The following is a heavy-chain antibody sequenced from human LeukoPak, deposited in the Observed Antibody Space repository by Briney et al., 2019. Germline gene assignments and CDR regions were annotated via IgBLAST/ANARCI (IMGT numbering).Heavy chain of an antibody. CDR1: GGSISSGGYY. CDR2: IYHSGST. Sequence: SETLSLTCTVSGGSISSGGYYWSWIRQPPGKGLEWIGYIYHSGSTYYNPSLKSRVTISVDRSKNQFSLKLSSVTAADTAVYYCARGEANFDYWGQGTLVTVSS. D-gene: IGHD1-26*01. V-gene: IGHV4-30-2*01. J-gene: IGHJ4*02. CDR3: ARGEANFDY.